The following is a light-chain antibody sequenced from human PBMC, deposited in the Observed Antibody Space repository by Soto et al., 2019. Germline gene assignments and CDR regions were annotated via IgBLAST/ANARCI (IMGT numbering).Light chain of an antibody. V-gene: IGLV2-14*01. CDR1: SSDVGGSKY. Sequence: QSALTQPASVSGSPGQSITISCTGTSSDVGGSKYVSWYQQPPGKAPRIIIYDVSDRPSGVSYRFSGSKSGNTASLTISGLQAEDEGDYYCGSYTIFNPMVFGGGTKLTVL. CDR2: DVS. CDR3: GSYTIFNPMV. J-gene: IGLJ3*02.